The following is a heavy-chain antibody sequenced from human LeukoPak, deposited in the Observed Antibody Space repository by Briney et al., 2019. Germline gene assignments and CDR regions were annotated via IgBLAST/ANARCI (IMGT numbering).Heavy chain of an antibody. J-gene: IGHJ5*02. Sequence: PGGSLRLSCAASGFTFTSYWMGWVRQAPGKGLEWVAHIKGDGSDKEYVDSVKGRFTISRDNAKNSLYLQMNSLRAEDTAVYYCARWRTYIQGFFDPWGQGTQVTVSS. D-gene: IGHD1/OR15-1a*01. V-gene: IGHV3-7*05. CDR3: ARWRTYIQGFFDP. CDR2: IKGDGSDK. CDR1: GFTFTSYW.